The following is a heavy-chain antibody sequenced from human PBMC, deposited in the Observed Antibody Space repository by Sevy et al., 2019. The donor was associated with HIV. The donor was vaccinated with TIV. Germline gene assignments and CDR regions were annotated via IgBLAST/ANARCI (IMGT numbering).Heavy chain of an antibody. J-gene: IGHJ5*02. V-gene: IGHV1-2*06. CDR3: ARDRRKIAAATRNNWFDP. Sequence: ASVKVSCKASGYTFTGYYMHWVRQAPGQGLEWMGRINPNSGGTNYAQKFQGRVTMTRDTSISTAYMELSRLRSDDTAVYYCARDRRKIAAATRNNWFDPWGQGTLVTVSS. D-gene: IGHD6-13*01. CDR1: GYTFTGYY. CDR2: INPNSGGT.